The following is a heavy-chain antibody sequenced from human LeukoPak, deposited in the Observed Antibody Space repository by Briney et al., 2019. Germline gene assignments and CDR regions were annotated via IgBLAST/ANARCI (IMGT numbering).Heavy chain of an antibody. CDR1: GFTFRYYA. V-gene: IGHV3-30*04. CDR2: ISNDGSTK. J-gene: IGHJ6*03. Sequence: GGSLRLSCAASGFTFRYYAMHWVRQAPGKGLEWVAVISNDGSTKLYADSVKGRFTISGDSSKNTVSLQMDTLRADDTALYFCAREGIIPTRLGRHYYHYMDVWGKGTTVIVS. D-gene: IGHD7-27*01. CDR3: AREGIIPTRLGRHYYHYMDV.